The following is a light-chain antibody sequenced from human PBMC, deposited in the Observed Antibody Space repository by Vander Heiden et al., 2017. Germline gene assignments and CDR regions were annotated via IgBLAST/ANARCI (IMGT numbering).Light chain of an antibody. CDR1: QGISSA. V-gene: IGKV1-13*02. J-gene: IGKJ3*01. CDR2: DAS. CDR3: QQFKSDYKRAFT. Sequence: AIQLTQSPSSLSASVGDRVTITCRASQGISSALAWYQQKPGKAPKLLIYDASSLESGCPSRFSASGYGKDFTLTISSLQPEECATYYCQQFKSDYKRAFTFGPGTKVDIK.